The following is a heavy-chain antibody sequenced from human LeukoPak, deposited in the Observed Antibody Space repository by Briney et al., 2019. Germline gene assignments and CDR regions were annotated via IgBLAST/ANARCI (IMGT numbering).Heavy chain of an antibody. D-gene: IGHD3-10*02. CDR1: GFPFSSYA. Sequence: GGSLRLSCAASGFPFSSYAMHWVRQAPGKGREYVSAISSNGGSTYYANSVKGRFTISRDNAKNSLYLQMNSLRAEDTAVYYCAELGITMIGGVWGKGTTVTISS. J-gene: IGHJ6*04. V-gene: IGHV3-64*01. CDR2: ISSNGGST. CDR3: AELGITMIGGV.